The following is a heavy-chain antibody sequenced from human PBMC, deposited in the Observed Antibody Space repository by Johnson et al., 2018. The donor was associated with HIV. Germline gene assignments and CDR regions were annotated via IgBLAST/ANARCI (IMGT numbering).Heavy chain of an antibody. CDR3: AREDGSGWSTRGDDAFDI. D-gene: IGHD6-19*01. CDR2: ITGSGITI. J-gene: IGHJ3*02. V-gene: IGHV3-11*04. CDR1: GFTFSSNY. Sequence: QVQLVESGGGVVQPGRSLRLSCAASGFTFSSNYMSWVRQAPGRGLEWVSYITGSGITIYHADSVKGRFTISRDNAKNSLYLQMNSLRAEDKAVYYCAREDGSGWSTRGDDAFDIWGQGTMVTVSA.